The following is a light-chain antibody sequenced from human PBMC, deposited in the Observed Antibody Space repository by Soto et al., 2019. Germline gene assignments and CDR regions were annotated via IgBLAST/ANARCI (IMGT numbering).Light chain of an antibody. CDR2: AAS. V-gene: IGKV3-20*01. J-gene: IGKJ2*01. CDR3: QHYGSSPPNT. Sequence: PGDRATLSCRASQSVNSNFLAWYQQKPGQAPRLLIYAASTRATGIPDRFSGSRSETDFTLTISRLEPEDFAVYYCQHYGSSPPNTFGQGTKLEFK. CDR1: QSVNSNF.